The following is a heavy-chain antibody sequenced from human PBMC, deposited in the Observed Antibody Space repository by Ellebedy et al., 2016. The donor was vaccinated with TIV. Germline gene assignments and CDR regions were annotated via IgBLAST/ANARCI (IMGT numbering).Heavy chain of an antibody. Sequence: SVKVSCXASGGTFSSYAISWVRQAPGQGLEWMGGIIPIFGTANYAQKFQGRVTITADESTSTAYMELSSLRSEDTAVYYCKGGYFLPSKIIDYWGQGTLVTVSS. CDR3: KGGYFLPSKIIDY. D-gene: IGHD3-22*01. CDR1: GGTFSSYA. CDR2: IIPIFGTA. J-gene: IGHJ4*02. V-gene: IGHV1-69*13.